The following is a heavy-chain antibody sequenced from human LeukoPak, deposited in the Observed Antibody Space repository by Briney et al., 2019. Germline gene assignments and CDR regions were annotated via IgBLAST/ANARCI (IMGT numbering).Heavy chain of an antibody. J-gene: IGHJ5*02. CDR3: ARDASTPGTTILGWFDP. CDR2: ISYDGSIE. Sequence: GGSLRLSCAASGLPFSSFGMHWVRQAPGKGLEWVAVISYDGSIEYYADSVKGRFTISRDNSKNTLYLQMNSLRAEDTAVYYCARDASTPGTTILGWFDPWGQGTLVTVSS. CDR1: GLPFSSFG. D-gene: IGHD3-3*01. V-gene: IGHV3-30*03.